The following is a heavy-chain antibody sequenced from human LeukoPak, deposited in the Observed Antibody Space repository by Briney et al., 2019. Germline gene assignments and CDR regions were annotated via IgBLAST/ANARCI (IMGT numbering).Heavy chain of an antibody. CDR1: GGSISSNSFY. J-gene: IGHJ4*02. CDR3: ARQVGYSYGHLDY. V-gene: IGHV4-39*01. CDR2: IYYSGST. Sequence: SETLSLTCTVSGGSISSNSFYWGWIRQPPGKGLEWIASIYYSGSTYYNPSLKGRVTISVDTSKNQFSLKLSSVTAADTAVYYCARQVGYSYGHLDYWGQGTLVTVSS. D-gene: IGHD5-18*01.